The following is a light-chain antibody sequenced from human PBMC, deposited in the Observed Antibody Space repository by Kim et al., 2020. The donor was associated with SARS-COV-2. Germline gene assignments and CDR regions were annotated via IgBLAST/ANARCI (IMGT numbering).Light chain of an antibody. CDR3: QVWDNYSDHVV. J-gene: IGLJ2*01. Sequence: PGQPARLPCGDNNLGTKSVLCYQHKPVPGPVLLINYDRDRPSGIPERISGSNSGNTATLIISSVEAGDEADYYCQVWDNYSDHVVFGGGTQLTVL. V-gene: IGLV3-21*04. CDR2: YDR. CDR1: NLGTKS.